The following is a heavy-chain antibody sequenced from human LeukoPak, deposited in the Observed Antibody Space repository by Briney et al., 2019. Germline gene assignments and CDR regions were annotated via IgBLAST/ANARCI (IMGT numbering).Heavy chain of an antibody. CDR2: ISGSGGST. CDR1: GFTFSSYA. CDR3: AKGGRYSSGWYDY. D-gene: IGHD6-19*01. J-gene: IGHJ4*02. V-gene: IGHV3-23*01. Sequence: GGSLRLSCAASGFTFSSYAMSWVRQAPGKGLEWVSAISGSGGSTYYADSVKGRSTISRDNSKNTLYLQMNSLRAEDTAVYYCAKGGRYSSGWYDYWGQGTLVTVSS.